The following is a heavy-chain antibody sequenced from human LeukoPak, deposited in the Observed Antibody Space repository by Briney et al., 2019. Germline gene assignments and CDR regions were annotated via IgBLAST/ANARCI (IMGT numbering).Heavy chain of an antibody. CDR3: ARPQGSGSYYFDY. D-gene: IGHD3-10*01. V-gene: IGHV3-30*03. Sequence: GGSLRLSCAASGFTFSSYGMHWVRQAPGKGLEWVGTISHDGSFEFYADSVKGRYTISRDSSKSTLYLQMNSLRAEDTAVYYCARPQGSGSYYFDYWGQGTLVTVSS. CDR2: ISHDGSFE. CDR1: GFTFSSYG. J-gene: IGHJ4*02.